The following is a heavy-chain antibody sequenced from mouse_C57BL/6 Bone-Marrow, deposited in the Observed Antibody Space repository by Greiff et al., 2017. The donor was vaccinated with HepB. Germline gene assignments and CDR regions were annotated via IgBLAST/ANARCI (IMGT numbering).Heavy chain of an antibody. V-gene: IGHV1-18*01. CDR3: EREGSYGDDYYYGSSYDAMDY. Sequence: EVQLQQSGPELVKPGASVKIPCKASGYTFTDYNMDWVKQSHGKSLEWIGDINPNNGGTIYNQKFKVKATLTVDKSYSKAYMELRSLTSEDNAVYYCEREGSYGDDYYYGSSYDAMDYWGQGTSVTVSS. CDR1: GYTFTDYN. D-gene: IGHD1-1*01. CDR2: INPNNGGT. J-gene: IGHJ4*01.